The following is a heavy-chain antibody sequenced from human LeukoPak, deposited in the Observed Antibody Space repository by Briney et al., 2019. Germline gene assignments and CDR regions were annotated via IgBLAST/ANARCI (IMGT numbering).Heavy chain of an antibody. D-gene: IGHD5-12*01. J-gene: IGHJ5*02. CDR3: AKEQRGYSGYMVGSCFDP. Sequence: GGSLRLSCAASGFTFGSYSMTWVRQAPGKGLEWVSSISGSGGSTYYADSVKGRFTISRDNSKKTLYLQMNSLRAEDTALYYCAKEQRGYSGYMVGSCFDPWAREPWSPSPQ. V-gene: IGHV3-23*01. CDR1: GFTFGSYS. CDR2: ISGSGGST.